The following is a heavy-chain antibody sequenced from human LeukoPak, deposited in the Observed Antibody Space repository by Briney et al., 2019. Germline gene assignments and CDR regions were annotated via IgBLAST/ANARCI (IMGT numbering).Heavy chain of an antibody. J-gene: IGHJ6*02. CDR1: GFTFSNNW. CDR2: IKQDGSEK. D-gene: IGHD2-2*01. V-gene: IGHV3-7*01. CDR3: AREAYQLLPAYYYYYGMDV. Sequence: GGSLRLSCAASGFTFSNNWMTWVRQAPGKGLEWVANIKQDGSEKHYVDSVKGRFTISRDNAKNSLYLQMNSLRAEDTAVYYCAREAYQLLPAYYYYYGMDVWGQGTTVTVSS.